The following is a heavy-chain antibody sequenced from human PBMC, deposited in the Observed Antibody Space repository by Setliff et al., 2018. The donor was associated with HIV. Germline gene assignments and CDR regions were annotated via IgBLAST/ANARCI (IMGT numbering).Heavy chain of an antibody. CDR2: IFYSGST. J-gene: IGHJ6*04. V-gene: IGHV4-61*01. CDR1: GGSVSTGNYY. D-gene: IGHD3-10*01. CDR3: TRRGADSYYPRPLDV. Sequence: KASETLSLTCTVSGGSVSTGNYYWNWIRLPPGKGLEWIGYIFYSGSTNYNPSLKSRVTISVDTSKNQFPLRLNSVTAADTAIYYCTRRGADSYYPRPLDVWGKGTTVTVSS.